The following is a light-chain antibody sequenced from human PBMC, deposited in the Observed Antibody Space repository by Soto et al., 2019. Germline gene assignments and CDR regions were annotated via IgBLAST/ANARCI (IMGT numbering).Light chain of an antibody. V-gene: IGLV2-14*01. Sequence: QSALTQPASVSGSLGQSITISCTGTSSDIGGYKYDSWYQQHPGKAPKLIIFEVSNRPSGVSDRFSGSNSGNTASLTISGLQAEDEADYYCTSYSRYRVLVFGGGTKLTVL. CDR2: EVS. CDR3: TSYSRYRVLV. J-gene: IGLJ3*02. CDR1: SSDIGGYKY.